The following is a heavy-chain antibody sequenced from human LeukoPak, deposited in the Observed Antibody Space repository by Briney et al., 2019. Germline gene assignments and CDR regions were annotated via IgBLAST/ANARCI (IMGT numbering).Heavy chain of an antibody. Sequence: ASVKVSCKASGYTFTSYDINWVRQATGQGLEWMGWMNPNSGNTGYAQKFQGRVTITRNTSISTAYMELSSLRAEDTAVYYCAKDGIAAAPYYYYYYMDVWGKGTTVTVSS. V-gene: IGHV1-8*03. CDR1: GYTFTSYD. D-gene: IGHD6-13*01. J-gene: IGHJ6*03. CDR2: MNPNSGNT. CDR3: AKDGIAAAPYYYYYYMDV.